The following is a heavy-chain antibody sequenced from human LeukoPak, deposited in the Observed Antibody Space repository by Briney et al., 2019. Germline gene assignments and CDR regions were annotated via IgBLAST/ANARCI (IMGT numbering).Heavy chain of an antibody. V-gene: IGHV3-30*02. Sequence: GGSLRLSCAASGFTFSSYGMHWVRQAPGKGLEWVAFIRSDGSIKYYTESLKGRFTISRDNSKNTLYLQMNSLRAEDTAVYYCAKDEVFSSAWYFDYWGQGTLVTVSS. J-gene: IGHJ4*02. CDR1: GFTFSSYG. D-gene: IGHD6-19*01. CDR2: IRSDGSIK. CDR3: AKDEVFSSAWYFDY.